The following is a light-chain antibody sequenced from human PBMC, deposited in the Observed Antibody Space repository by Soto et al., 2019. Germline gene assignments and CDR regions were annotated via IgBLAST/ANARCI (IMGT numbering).Light chain of an antibody. CDR3: QPYTNWPPIT. J-gene: IGKJ5*01. Sequence: EVVMTQSPSTLSGSPEARTTLSCRASQSISGNLAWYQQKPGQAPRLLIYHAIARATGIPTRFSGSGSGTEFTLTISSLQSEDFAVYYCQPYTNWPPITFGQGTRLEIK. CDR1: QSISGN. V-gene: IGKV3-15*01. CDR2: HAI.